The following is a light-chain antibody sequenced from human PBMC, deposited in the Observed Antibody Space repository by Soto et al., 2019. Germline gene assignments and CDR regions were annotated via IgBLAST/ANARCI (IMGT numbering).Light chain of an antibody. CDR3: QEYAGHCT. J-gene: IGKJ2*02. Sequence: DIQMTQSPSTLSASVGDRVSITCRTSQNIKSRLAWYQQKPGKAPKLLIYMASSLQSGVPSRFSGSGSGTEFTLTINSLQPDDFATYFCQEYAGHCTFGQGTKLEMK. CDR2: MAS. V-gene: IGKV1-5*03. CDR1: QNIKSR.